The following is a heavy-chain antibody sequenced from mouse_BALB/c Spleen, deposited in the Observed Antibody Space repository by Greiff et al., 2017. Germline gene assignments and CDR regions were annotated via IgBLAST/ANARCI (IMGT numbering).Heavy chain of an antibody. CDR1: GFSLTSYG. D-gene: IGHD2-2*01. Sequence: QVQLKESGPGLVQPSQSLSITCTVSGFSLTSYGVHWVRQSPGKGLEWLGVIWSGGSTDYNAAFISRLSISKDNSKSQVFFKMNSLQADDTAIYYCARNFGYDAAWFAYWGQGTLVTVSA. J-gene: IGHJ3*01. CDR3: ARNFGYDAAWFAY. CDR2: IWSGGST. V-gene: IGHV2-4-1*01.